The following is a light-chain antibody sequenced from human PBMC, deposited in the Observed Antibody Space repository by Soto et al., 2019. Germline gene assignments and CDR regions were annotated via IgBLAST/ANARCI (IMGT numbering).Light chain of an antibody. V-gene: IGKV3-11*01. CDR2: DAS. CDR3: QQRRNWPRT. CDR1: QSVSNS. J-gene: IGKJ2*01. Sequence: EIVLTQSPATLSLSPGERATLSCRASQSVSNSLVWFQQKPGQAPRLLIYDASNRATDIPARFSGSGSGTDFPLTISSQEPEDLAVYYCQQRRNWPRTFGQGTKLEIK.